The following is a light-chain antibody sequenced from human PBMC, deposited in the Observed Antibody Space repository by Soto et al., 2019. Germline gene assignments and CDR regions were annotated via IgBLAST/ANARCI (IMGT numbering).Light chain of an antibody. CDR2: HAS. CDR3: QKYKSALFT. Sequence: DIQMTQSPSSLSASVGDRVSITCRASQDISHYLAWYQQRPGKVPKLLISHASTLQSGVPSRFSGSGSGTDFTLIISSLQPEDVATYYCQKYKSALFTFGPGTRVDIK. CDR1: QDISHY. J-gene: IGKJ3*01. V-gene: IGKV1-27*01.